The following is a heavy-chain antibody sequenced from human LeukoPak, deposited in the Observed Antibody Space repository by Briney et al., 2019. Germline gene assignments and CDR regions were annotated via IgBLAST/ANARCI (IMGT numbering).Heavy chain of an antibody. V-gene: IGHV3-53*01. Sequence: PRGSLRLSCAASGFSDSSDFMSWVRQAPGKGVGWVSVINSVGTAFYADSVKGRFTISRDTCKNTLSLQMNSLRDEVTAMYYCVTSRGTSWGQGTLVTVSS. D-gene: IGHD3-16*01. CDR2: INSVGTA. CDR1: GFSDSSDF. CDR3: VTSRGTS. J-gene: IGHJ5*02.